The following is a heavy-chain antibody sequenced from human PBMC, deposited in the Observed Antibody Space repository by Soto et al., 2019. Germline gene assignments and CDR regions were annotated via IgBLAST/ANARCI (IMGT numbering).Heavy chain of an antibody. V-gene: IGHV4-31*03. CDR3: ARDHRTYYDYVESNWFDP. Sequence: PSETLSLTCTVSGGSISSGGYYWSWIRQHPGKGPEWIGYIYYSGSTYYNPSLKSRVTISVDTSKNQFSLKLSSVTAADTAVYYCARDHRTYYDYVESNWFDPWGQGTLVTVSS. D-gene: IGHD3-16*01. J-gene: IGHJ5*02. CDR1: GGSISSGGYY. CDR2: IYYSGST.